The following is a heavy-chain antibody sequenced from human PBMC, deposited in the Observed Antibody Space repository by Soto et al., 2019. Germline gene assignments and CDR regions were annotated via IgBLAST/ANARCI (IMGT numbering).Heavy chain of an antibody. CDR3: AREYCSSSCYFFGY. Sequence: GGSLRLSCAASGFPFSSYGMHWVRQAPGKGLEWVAVIFYDGSNKYYADSVKGRFTISRDNSKNTLYLQMNSLRAEDTAVYYCAREYCSSSCYFFGYWGQGTLVTVSS. CDR1: GFPFSSYG. CDR2: IFYDGSNK. V-gene: IGHV3-33*01. D-gene: IGHD2-2*01. J-gene: IGHJ4*02.